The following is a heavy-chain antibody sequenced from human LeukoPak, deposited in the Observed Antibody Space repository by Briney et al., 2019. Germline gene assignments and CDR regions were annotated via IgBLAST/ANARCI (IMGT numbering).Heavy chain of an antibody. Sequence: GGSLRLSCAASGFTFSSYWMYWVRQAPGKGLVCVSRLNSDGTSIGYADSVKGRFTISRDNAKNTLYLQMNSLRAEDTAVYYCARGLTLYDSSGYYYPHAFDIWGQGTMVTVSS. J-gene: IGHJ3*02. CDR3: ARGLTLYDSSGYYYPHAFDI. D-gene: IGHD3-22*01. CDR2: LNSDGTSI. V-gene: IGHV3-74*01. CDR1: GFTFSSYW.